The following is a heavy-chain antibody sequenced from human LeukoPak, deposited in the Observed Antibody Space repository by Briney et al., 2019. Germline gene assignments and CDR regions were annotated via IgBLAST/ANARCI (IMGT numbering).Heavy chain of an antibody. CDR1: GGSISSSSYY. V-gene: IGHV4-39*01. Sequence: SETLSLTCTVSGGSISSSSYYWGWIRQPPGKGLEWIGSIYYSGSTYYNPSLKSRVTISVDTSKNQFSLKLSSVTAADTAVYYCARHVSGYSGYDFLGYYYYYMDVWGKGTTVTISS. D-gene: IGHD5-12*01. CDR3: ARHVSGYSGYDFLGYYYYYMDV. CDR2: IYYSGST. J-gene: IGHJ6*03.